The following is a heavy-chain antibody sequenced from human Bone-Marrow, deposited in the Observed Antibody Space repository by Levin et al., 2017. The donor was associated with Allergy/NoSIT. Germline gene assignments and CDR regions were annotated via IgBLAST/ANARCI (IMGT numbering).Heavy chain of an antibody. CDR3: ARPDCSGTSCYYFFDS. J-gene: IGHJ4*02. Sequence: GESLKISCAASGFTFSRYSMNWVRQAPGRGLEWVSYISRSSSTISYADSVKGRFTISRDNAKNALYLQMNSLRDEDTAVYYCARPDCSGTSCYYFFDSWGQGTLVTVTS. V-gene: IGHV3-48*02. D-gene: IGHD2-2*01. CDR1: GFTFSRYS. CDR2: ISRSSSTI.